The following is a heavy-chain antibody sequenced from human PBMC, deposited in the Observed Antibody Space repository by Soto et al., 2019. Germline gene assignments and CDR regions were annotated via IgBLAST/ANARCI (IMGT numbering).Heavy chain of an antibody. J-gene: IGHJ5*02. CDR1: GGSISSSTYY. CDR2: IYFRGST. CDR3: AREILPGYYPAGWFDP. Sequence: QLQLQESGPGLVKPSETLSLTCTVSGGSISSSTYYWGWIRQPPGKGLEWIGSIYFRGSTYYNPSSKSRAPVAVAPSKKQFALKWPSVPAADTAVYYCAREILPGYYPAGWFDPWGQGTLVTVSS. V-gene: IGHV4-39*02. D-gene: IGHD3-9*01.